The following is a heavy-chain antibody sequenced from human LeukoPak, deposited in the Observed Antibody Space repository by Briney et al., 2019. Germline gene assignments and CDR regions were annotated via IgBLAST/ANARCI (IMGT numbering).Heavy chain of an antibody. J-gene: IGHJ4*02. CDR3: ARENWIFDS. V-gene: IGHV4-38-2*02. Sequence: SETLSLTCVVSGYSISSGYHWGWIRQPPGKGLEWIGVVYRSGTTYYDPSLKSRVTISVDTSKNQISLKVRSVTATDTAIYYCARENWIFDSWGQGILVTVSS. D-gene: IGHD1-1*01. CDR1: GYSISSGYH. CDR2: VYRSGTT.